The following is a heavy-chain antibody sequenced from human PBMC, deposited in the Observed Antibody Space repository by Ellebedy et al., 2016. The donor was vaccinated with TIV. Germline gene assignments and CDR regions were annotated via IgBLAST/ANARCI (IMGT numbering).Heavy chain of an antibody. CDR1: GGSISSYY. CDR2: IYHSGST. CDR3: ERVKLSDCSGGSCYSYWFDP. Sequence: PSETLSLTCTVSGGSISSYYWSWIRQPPGKGLEWIGYIYHSGSTNYNPSLKSRVTISVDTSKNQFSLKLSSVTAADTAVYYCERVKLSDCSGGSCYSYWFDPWGQGTLVTVSS. V-gene: IGHV4-59*01. J-gene: IGHJ5*02. D-gene: IGHD2-15*01.